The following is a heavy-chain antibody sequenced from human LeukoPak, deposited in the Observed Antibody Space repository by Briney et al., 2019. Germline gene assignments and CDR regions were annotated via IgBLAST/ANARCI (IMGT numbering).Heavy chain of an antibody. D-gene: IGHD1-26*01. CDR2: ISSGGTYV. CDR3: AKTLRELSGGAFDI. V-gene: IGHV3-21*01. CDR1: GFTFGTYS. Sequence: GGSLRLSCVASGFTFGTYSMNWVRQAPGKGLEWVSSISSGGTYVDYADSVKGRFAISRDNAKNSLYLQMNSLRAEDTAVYYCAKTLRELSGGAFDIWGQGTMVTVSS. J-gene: IGHJ3*02.